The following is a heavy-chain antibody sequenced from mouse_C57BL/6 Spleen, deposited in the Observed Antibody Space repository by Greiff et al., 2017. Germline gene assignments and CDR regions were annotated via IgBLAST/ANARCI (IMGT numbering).Heavy chain of an antibody. CDR3: TALYYGSSFYFDY. J-gene: IGHJ2*01. Sequence: QVQLKESGAELVRPGASVTLSCKASGYTFTDYEMHWVKQTPVHGLEWIGAIDPETGGTAYNQKFKGKAILTADKSSSTAYMELRSLTSEDSAVYYCTALYYGSSFYFDYWGQGTTLTVSS. CDR2: IDPETGGT. D-gene: IGHD1-1*01. V-gene: IGHV1-15*01. CDR1: GYTFTDYE.